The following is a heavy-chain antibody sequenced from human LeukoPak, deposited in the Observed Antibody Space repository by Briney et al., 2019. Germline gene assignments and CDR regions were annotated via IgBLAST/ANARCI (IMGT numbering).Heavy chain of an antibody. V-gene: IGHV3-23*01. Sequence: GGSLRLSCAASGFTFSSYAMSWVRQAPGKGLEWVSAISGSGGSTYYADSVKGRFTISRDNSKNTLYLQMNSLRAEDTAVYYRAKGGSSSWLYYYYYYMDVWGKGTTVTVSS. CDR2: ISGSGGST. CDR3: AKGGSSSWLYYYYYYMDV. J-gene: IGHJ6*03. D-gene: IGHD6-13*01. CDR1: GFTFSSYA.